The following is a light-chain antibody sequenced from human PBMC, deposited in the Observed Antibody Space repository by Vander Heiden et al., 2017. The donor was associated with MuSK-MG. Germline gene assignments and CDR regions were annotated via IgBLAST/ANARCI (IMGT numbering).Light chain of an antibody. CDR2: LGS. V-gene: IGKV2-28*01. J-gene: IGKJ3*01. CDR1: QSVLHNYGYNY. CDR3: MQPLQTPRT. Sequence: DIVMTQSPLSLPVTPGEPASISCRSSQSVLHNYGYNYLDWFLQKPGQFPQVLIHLGSNRAPGVPDRLSGSGSGTDFTLKVSRVEAEDVGVYYCMQPLQTPRTFGPGTKVDIK.